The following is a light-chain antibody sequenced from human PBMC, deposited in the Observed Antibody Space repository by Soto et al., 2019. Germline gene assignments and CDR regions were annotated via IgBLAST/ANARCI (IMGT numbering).Light chain of an antibody. CDR2: DAS. CDR3: QQYDNIPFT. Sequence: DIQMTQSPSSLSASVGDRVTITCQASQHINNYLNWYQQKPGKAPKLLIYDASNLESGVPTRFSGRRSGTDFTFTISVLQPDYVATYYCQQYDNIPFTFGPGTRVQI. V-gene: IGKV1-33*01. CDR1: QHINNY. J-gene: IGKJ3*01.